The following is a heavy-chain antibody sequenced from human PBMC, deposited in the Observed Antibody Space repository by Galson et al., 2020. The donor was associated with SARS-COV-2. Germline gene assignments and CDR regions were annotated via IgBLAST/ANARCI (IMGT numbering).Heavy chain of an antibody. CDR1: GGHISSYY. J-gene: IGHJ5*02. CDR2: ISYSGST. Sequence: SETLSLTCTDTGGHISSYYWSWIRQPPGQGPEWIGYISYSGSTNYNPSLKSRVTISVDTSKNQFSLKLSSVTAADTAVYYCARGGLIAAAANWFDPWGQGTLVTVSS. V-gene: IGHV4-59*01. CDR3: ARGGLIAAAANWFDP. D-gene: IGHD6-13*01.